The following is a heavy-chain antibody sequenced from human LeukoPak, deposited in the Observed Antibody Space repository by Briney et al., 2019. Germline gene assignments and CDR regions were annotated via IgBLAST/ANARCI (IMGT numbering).Heavy chain of an antibody. CDR1: GGSISSYY. D-gene: IGHD3-10*01. CDR3: VRGFYGSGSYYKYYFDD. J-gene: IGHJ4*02. Sequence: PSETLSLICTVSGGSISSYYWSWIRQPPGKGLEWIGYIYYSGSTNYNPSLKSRVTMSVDTTKNQFSLKLSSVTAADTAVYYCVRGFYGSGSYYKYYFDDWGQGTRVTVSS. V-gene: IGHV4-59*01. CDR2: IYYSGST.